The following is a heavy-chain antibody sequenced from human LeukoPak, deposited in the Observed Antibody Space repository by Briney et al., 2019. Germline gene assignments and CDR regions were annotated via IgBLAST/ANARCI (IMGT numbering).Heavy chain of an antibody. D-gene: IGHD1-1*01. V-gene: IGHV1-18*01. J-gene: IGHJ6*03. CDR3: ARALYNWNVFPYYYYMDV. Sequence: ASVKVSCKASGYSFPSYGINWVRQAPGQGLEWMGWISAYNGNTNYAQNLQGRVTMTTDTSTSTAYMELRSLRSDDTAVYYCARALYNWNVFPYYYYMDVWGKGTTVTVSS. CDR1: GYSFPSYG. CDR2: ISAYNGNT.